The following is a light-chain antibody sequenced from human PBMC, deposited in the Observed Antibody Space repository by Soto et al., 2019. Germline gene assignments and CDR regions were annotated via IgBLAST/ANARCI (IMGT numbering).Light chain of an antibody. CDR1: QSVSSSY. CDR2: GAS. CDR3: QQYGDSPRT. Sequence: EIVLTQSPGTLSLSPGERATLSCRTSQSVSSSYLAWYQQQPGQTPRLLIYGASSRATGIPDRFSGSGSGTDFTLTIRRLEPEDFAVYYCQQYGDSPRTFGQGTKVDIK. J-gene: IGKJ1*01. V-gene: IGKV3-20*01.